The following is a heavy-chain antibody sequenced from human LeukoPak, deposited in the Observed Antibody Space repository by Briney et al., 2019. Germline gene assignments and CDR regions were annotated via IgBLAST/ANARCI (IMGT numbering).Heavy chain of an antibody. J-gene: IGHJ4*02. CDR2: INVGNGDT. D-gene: IGHD2-2*01. Sequence: ASVNVSCTTSGYTFTNNAVHWVRQAPGQRLEFVGWINVGNGDTQYSQKFQGRVTITRDASASTAYMELSSLRSDDTAVYYCARDTRSSTSPAADYWGQGTLVTVSS. CDR3: ARDTRSSTSPAADY. V-gene: IGHV1-3*01. CDR1: GYTFTNNA.